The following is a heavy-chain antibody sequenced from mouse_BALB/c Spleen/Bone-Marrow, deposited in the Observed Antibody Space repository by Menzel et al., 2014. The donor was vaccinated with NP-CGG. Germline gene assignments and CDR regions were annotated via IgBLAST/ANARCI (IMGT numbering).Heavy chain of an antibody. Sequence: DVKLQESGGGLVKPGGSLKLSCVASGFAFSGYDMSWVRQTPEKRLEWVAYISSGGINTYYPDSVKGRFTISRDNAKNTLYLQMNSLKSEDTAMYYCARQRGYAYAMDYWGQGTSVTVSS. D-gene: IGHD2-2*01. V-gene: IGHV5-12-1*01. CDR1: GFAFSGYD. CDR2: ISSGGINT. CDR3: ARQRGYAYAMDY. J-gene: IGHJ4*01.